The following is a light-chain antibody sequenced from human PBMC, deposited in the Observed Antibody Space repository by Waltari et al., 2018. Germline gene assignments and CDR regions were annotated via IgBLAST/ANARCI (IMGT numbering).Light chain of an antibody. CDR1: GSSVGSDNNY. CDR3: SSYAGSNTDV. V-gene: IGLV2-8*01. CDR2: EVS. Sequence: QSHPPQPPPASGSPGPSPTIPCTGTGSSVGSDNNYAPWYQHHPGKPPKLIIHEVSKRPSGVPDRFPGSKSGNTASLTVSGLQAEDEADYYCSSYAGSNTDVFGTGTRVTV. J-gene: IGLJ1*01.